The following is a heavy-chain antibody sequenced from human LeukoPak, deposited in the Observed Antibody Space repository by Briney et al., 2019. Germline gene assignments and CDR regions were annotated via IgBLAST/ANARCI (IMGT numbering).Heavy chain of an antibody. Sequence: SETLSLTCTVSGGSISSYYWDWIRQPTGKGLEWIGRIYSSGDTNYNPSLKSRVTMSVDTSKNQFSLRLSSLTAADTAVYYCARDVGSGGGTFPTYHFDFWGQGTMVSVSS. J-gene: IGHJ3*01. CDR2: IYSSGDT. D-gene: IGHD3-10*01. V-gene: IGHV4-4*07. CDR1: GGSISSYY. CDR3: ARDVGSGGGTFPTYHFDF.